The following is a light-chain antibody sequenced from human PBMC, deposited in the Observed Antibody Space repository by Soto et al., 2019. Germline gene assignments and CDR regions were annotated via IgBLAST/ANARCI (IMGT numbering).Light chain of an antibody. Sequence: EIVLTQSPATLSVSPGERATLSCRASQSVSSNLAWYQQKPGQAPRLLIYGASTRAPGIPARFSGSGSGTEFTLTISSLQSEDFAVYYCQHYNNLPLTGGGGAKVEIK. CDR3: QHYNNLPLT. V-gene: IGKV3-15*01. J-gene: IGKJ4*01. CDR1: QSVSSN. CDR2: GAS.